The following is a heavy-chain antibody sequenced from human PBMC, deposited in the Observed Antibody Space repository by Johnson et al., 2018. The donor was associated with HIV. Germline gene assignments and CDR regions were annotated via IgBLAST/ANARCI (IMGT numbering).Heavy chain of an antibody. CDR1: GFTFSNSA. J-gene: IGHJ3*02. Sequence: QVQLVESGGGVVQPGRALRLSCAASGFTFSNSAMHWVRQAPGTGLEWVAGISYDGDNIYYADSVTVRFTISSDNSKNTLYLQMNSLRVAETAVYYCARDRSLWFRELWPRDAFDMWGQGTKITVSS. D-gene: IGHD3-10*01. CDR2: ISYDGDNI. V-gene: IGHV3-30-3*01. CDR3: ARDRSLWFRELWPRDAFDM.